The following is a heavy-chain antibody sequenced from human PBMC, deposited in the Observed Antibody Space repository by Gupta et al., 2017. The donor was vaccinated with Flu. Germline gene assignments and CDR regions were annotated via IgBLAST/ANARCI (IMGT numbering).Heavy chain of an antibody. CDR3: ARRIVVVVAAIDWFDP. J-gene: IGHJ5*02. CDR1: GGSISSSSYY. Sequence: QLQLQESGPGLVKPSETLSLTCTVSGGSISSSSYYWGWIRQPPGKGLEGIGSIYYRGSTYYNPSLKSRVTISVDTSKNQFSLKLSSVTAADTAVYYCARRIVVVVAAIDWFDPWGQGTLVTVSS. V-gene: IGHV4-39*01. CDR2: IYYRGST. D-gene: IGHD2-15*01.